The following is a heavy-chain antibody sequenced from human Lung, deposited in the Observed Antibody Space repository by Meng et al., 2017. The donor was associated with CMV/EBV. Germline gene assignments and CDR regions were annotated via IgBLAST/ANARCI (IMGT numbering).Heavy chain of an antibody. CDR1: GDSVSSNGAA. CDR2: TYYRSKWYN. Sequence: SQTLSLTCAISGDSVSSNGAAWNWIRQSPSRGLEWLGRTYYRSKWYNDYAVSVKSRITINPDTSKNQFSLQLNSVTPEDTAVYYCARFGTVGAGSGVYFDYWGQGTLVTVSS. CDR3: ARFGTVGAGSGVYFDY. D-gene: IGHD3-10*01. J-gene: IGHJ4*02. V-gene: IGHV6-1*01.